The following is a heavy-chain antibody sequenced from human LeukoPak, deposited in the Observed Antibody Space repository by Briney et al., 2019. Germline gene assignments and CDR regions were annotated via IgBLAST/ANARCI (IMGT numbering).Heavy chain of an antibody. CDR3: AIFDFLFGEIDNWFDP. CDR1: GYNFTIYW. Sequence: LGESLKISCKGSGYNFTIYWIGWVRQMPGKGLEWMGVIYPGDSDTRYSPSFQGQVTISADKSISTAYLQRSSLKASDTAMYYCAIFDFLFGEIDNWFDPWGQGTLVTVSS. CDR2: IYPGDSDT. V-gene: IGHV5-51*01. D-gene: IGHD3-3*01. J-gene: IGHJ5*02.